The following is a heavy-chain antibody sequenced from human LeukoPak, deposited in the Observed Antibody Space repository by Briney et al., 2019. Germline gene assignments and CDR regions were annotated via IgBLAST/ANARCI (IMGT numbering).Heavy chain of an antibody. CDR1: GGSISSGDYY. CDR2: IYYSGST. CDR3: ARALFGGTWDY. J-gene: IGHJ4*02. D-gene: IGHD2-15*01. Sequence: SETLSLTCTVSGGSISSGDYYWSWIRQPPGKGLEWIGYIYYSGSTYYNPSLKSRVTISVDTSKNQFSLKLSSVTAADTAVYYCARALFGGTWDYWGQGTLVTVSS. V-gene: IGHV4-30-4*08.